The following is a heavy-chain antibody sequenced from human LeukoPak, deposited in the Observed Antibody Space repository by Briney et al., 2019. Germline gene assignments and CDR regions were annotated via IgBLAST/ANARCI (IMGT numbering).Heavy chain of an antibody. D-gene: IGHD3-22*01. CDR1: GYTFTGYY. CDR2: INPNSGGT. CDR3: AREGTYDSSAQSDY. V-gene: IGHV1-2*02. Sequence: GASVKVSCKASGYTFTGYYMHWVRQAPGQGLEWMGWINPNSGGTNYAQKFQGRVTMTRDTSISTAYMELSRLRSDDTAVYYCAREGTYDSSAQSDYWGQGTLVTVSS. J-gene: IGHJ4*02.